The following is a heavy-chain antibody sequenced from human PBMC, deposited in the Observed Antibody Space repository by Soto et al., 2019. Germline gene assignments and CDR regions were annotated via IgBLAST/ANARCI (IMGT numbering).Heavy chain of an antibody. CDR2: ISGSGGST. Sequence: GGSLRLSCAASGFTFSSFAMSWVRQAPGKGLDWVSAISGSGGSTYSADSVQGRFTISRDNSKNTLYLQMSSLRAEDTAVYYCERGFSAGKGSTNDFWGQGSRVTVSS. CDR1: GFTFSSFA. J-gene: IGHJ4*02. D-gene: IGHD6-13*01. V-gene: IGHV3-23*01. CDR3: ERGFSAGKGSTNDF.